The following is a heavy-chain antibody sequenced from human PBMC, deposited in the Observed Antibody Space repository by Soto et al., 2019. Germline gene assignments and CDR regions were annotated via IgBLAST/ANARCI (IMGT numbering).Heavy chain of an antibody. J-gene: IGHJ4*02. D-gene: IGHD1-26*01. V-gene: IGHV1-46*01. CDR3: ARVSGSYWTFDY. CDR1: GYTFTNYY. CDR2: INPSDGRT. Sequence: GASVKVSCKASGYTFTNYYIPWVRQAPGQGPEWMGIINPSDGRTTYTQKFQGRVTMIRDTSTSTVYMELSSLTSEDTAVYYCARVSGSYWTFDYWGQGTLVTVSS.